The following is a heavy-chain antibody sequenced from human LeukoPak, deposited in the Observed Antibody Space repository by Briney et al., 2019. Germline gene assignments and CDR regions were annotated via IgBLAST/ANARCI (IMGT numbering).Heavy chain of an antibody. J-gene: IGHJ6*02. CDR2: INHNGNVN. Sequence: GGSLRLSCAASGFTFSSYWMNRARQAPGKGLEWVASINHNGNVNHYVDSVKGRFTISRDNAKNSLYLQMNSLRAEGTALYHCARGTSGSYYYGMDVWGQGTTVTVSS. CDR3: ARGTSGSYYYGMDV. CDR1: GFTFSSYW. D-gene: IGHD3-3*01. V-gene: IGHV3-7*03.